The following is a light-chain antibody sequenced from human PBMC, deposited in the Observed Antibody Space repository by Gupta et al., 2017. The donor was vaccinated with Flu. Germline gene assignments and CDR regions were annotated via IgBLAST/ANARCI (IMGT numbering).Light chain of an antibody. CDR1: QSISSW. V-gene: IGKV1-5*03. J-gene: IGKJ4*01. CDR3: QQYNSYSLT. Sequence: DIQMTKSLSTLSASVGDRVTITCRASQSISSWLAWYQQKPGKAPKHLIYKASSLESGVPSRFSGSGSGTEFTLTISSLQPDDFATYYFQQYNSYSLTFGGGTKVEIK. CDR2: KAS.